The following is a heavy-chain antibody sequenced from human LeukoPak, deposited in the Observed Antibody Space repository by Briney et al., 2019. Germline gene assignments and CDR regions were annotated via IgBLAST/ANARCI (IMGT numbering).Heavy chain of an antibody. V-gene: IGHV3-23*01. CDR2: ISNDGRST. CDR3: AKGGSTAWTAAEY. Sequence: PGGSLRLSCAASGFTFSNYAMSWVRQAPGKGLEWISSISNDGRSTYYADSVKGRFTISRDNAKNTLSPRMNSLRADDTAVYYCAKGGSTAWTAAEYWGQGTLVTVSS. D-gene: IGHD2-2*01. J-gene: IGHJ4*02. CDR1: GFTFSNYA.